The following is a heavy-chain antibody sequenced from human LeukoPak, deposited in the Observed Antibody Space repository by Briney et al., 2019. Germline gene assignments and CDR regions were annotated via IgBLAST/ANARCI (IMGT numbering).Heavy chain of an antibody. CDR3: AKDIGYYGDLYFDY. D-gene: IGHD4-17*01. CDR2: ISGEGAST. V-gene: IGHV3-43*02. J-gene: IGHJ4*02. CDR1: GLSFDASG. Sequence: LRPSCAVSGLSFDASGARSASQPARKGMEWVYSISGEGASTSYASSVKGRFTISRDNSKNPLYLQMSSLRTEDTALYYCAKDIGYYGDLYFDYWGQGTLVTVSS.